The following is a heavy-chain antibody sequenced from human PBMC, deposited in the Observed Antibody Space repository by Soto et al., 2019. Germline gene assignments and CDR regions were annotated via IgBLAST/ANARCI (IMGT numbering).Heavy chain of an antibody. V-gene: IGHV3-21*01. CDR3: AIVPAATNWYFDL. D-gene: IGHD2-2*01. CDR1: GFTFSSYS. CDR2: ISSSSSYI. J-gene: IGHJ2*01. Sequence: EVQLVESGGGLVKPGGSLRLSCAASGFTFSSYSMNWVRQAPGKGLEWVSSISSSSSYIYYADSVKGRFTISRDNAKNSLYLQMNSLRAEDTAVYYCAIVPAATNWYFDLWGRGTLVTVSS.